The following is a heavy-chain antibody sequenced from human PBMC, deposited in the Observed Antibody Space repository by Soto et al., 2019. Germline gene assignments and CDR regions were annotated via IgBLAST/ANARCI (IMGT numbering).Heavy chain of an antibody. CDR1: GFTFSTYS. D-gene: IGHD3-22*01. CDR2: ISSSGGTI. J-gene: IGHJ1*01. V-gene: IGHV3-48*02. Sequence: PGGSLRLSCAASGFTFSTYSMNWVRQAPGKGLEWVSFISSSGGTIYYADSVKGRFTISRDNAKNSLYLHMNSLTDEDTAVYYCARDHYDSSGYYDGVGYFLHWGQGTLVTVYS. CDR3: ARDHYDSSGYYDGVGYFLH.